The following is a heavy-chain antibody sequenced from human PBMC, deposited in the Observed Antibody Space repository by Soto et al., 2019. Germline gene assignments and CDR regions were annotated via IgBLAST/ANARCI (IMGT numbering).Heavy chain of an antibody. Sequence: GGSLSLSCAASGFTFSSYAMSWVRQAPGKGLEWVSAISGSGGSTYYADSVKGRFTISRDNSKNTLYLQMNSLRAEDTAVYYCAKVSIRFLEWFEDSHFDYWGQGTLVTVSS. J-gene: IGHJ4*02. D-gene: IGHD3-3*01. CDR1: GFTFSSYA. CDR3: AKVSIRFLEWFEDSHFDY. V-gene: IGHV3-23*01. CDR2: ISGSGGST.